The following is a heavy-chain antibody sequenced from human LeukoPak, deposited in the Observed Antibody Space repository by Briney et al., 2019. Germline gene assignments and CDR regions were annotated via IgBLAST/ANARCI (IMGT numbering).Heavy chain of an antibody. CDR2: INPNSGGT. D-gene: IGHD3-16*01. Sequence: GASVKVSCKASGYTFTGYYMHWVRQAPGQGLEWMGWINPNSGGTNYAQKFQGRVTMTRDTSISTAYMELSRLRSDDTAVYYCARDSSGHVWGSYYYYGMDVWGQGTTVTVSS. V-gene: IGHV1-2*02. CDR1: GYTFTGYY. J-gene: IGHJ6*02. CDR3: ARDSSGHVWGSYYYYGMDV.